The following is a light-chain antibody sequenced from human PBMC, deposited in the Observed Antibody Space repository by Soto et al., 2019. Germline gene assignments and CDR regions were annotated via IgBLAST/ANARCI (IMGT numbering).Light chain of an antibody. J-gene: IGLJ1*01. V-gene: IGLV1-44*01. CDR2: SNN. CDR1: SSNIGSNT. Sequence: QSVLTRPPSASGTPGQRVTISCSGSSSNIGSNTVNWYQQLPGTAPKLLIYSNNQRPSGVPDRFSGSKSGTSASLAISGLQSEDEADYYCAAWDDSLNAFYVFGTGTKLTVL. CDR3: AAWDDSLNAFYV.